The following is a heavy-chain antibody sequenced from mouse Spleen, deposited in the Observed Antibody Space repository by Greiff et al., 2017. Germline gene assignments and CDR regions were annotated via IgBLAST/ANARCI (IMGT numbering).Heavy chain of an antibody. D-gene: IGHD1-1*01. V-gene: IGHV1-64*01. Sequence: QVQLQQPGAELVKPGASVKLSCKASGYTFTNYWMHWVKQRPGQGLEWIGMIHPNSGSTNYNEKFKSKATLTVDKSSSTAYMQLSSLTSEDSAVYYCARSGDYYGSTYYFDYWGQGTTLTVSS. J-gene: IGHJ2*01. CDR1: GYTFTNYW. CDR3: ARSGDYYGSTYYFDY. CDR2: IHPNSGST.